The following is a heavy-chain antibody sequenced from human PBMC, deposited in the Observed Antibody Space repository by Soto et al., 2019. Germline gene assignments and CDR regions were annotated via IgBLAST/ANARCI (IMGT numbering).Heavy chain of an antibody. CDR2: ISYDGSNK. CDR1: GFTFSSYG. V-gene: IGHV3-30*18. Sequence: QVQLVESGGGVVQPGRSLRLSCAASGFTFSSYGMHWVRQAPGKGLEWVAVISYDGSNKYYADSVKGRFTISRDNSKNTLYLQMNSLRAEDTAVYYCAKDLPNFHYWGQGTLVTVSS. J-gene: IGHJ4*02. CDR3: AKDLPNFHY. D-gene: IGHD1-7*01.